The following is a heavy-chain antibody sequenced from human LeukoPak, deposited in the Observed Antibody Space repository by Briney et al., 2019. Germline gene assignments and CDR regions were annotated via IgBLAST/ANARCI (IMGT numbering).Heavy chain of an antibody. V-gene: IGHV3-23*01. CDR1: GFTFSSYA. D-gene: IGHD3-16*02. J-gene: IGHJ4*02. Sequence: PGGSLRLSCAASGFTFSSYAMSWVRQAPGKGLEWVSGISDSGGSTYYADSVKGRCTISRDNSKNTVSLQMNNLRAEDTAVYFCARHDSFIPYWGQGTLVTVTS. CDR2: ISDSGGST. CDR3: ARHDSFIPY.